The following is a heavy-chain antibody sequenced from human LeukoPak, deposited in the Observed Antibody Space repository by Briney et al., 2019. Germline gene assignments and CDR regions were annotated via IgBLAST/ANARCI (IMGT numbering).Heavy chain of an antibody. D-gene: IGHD5-18*01. Sequence: GASVKVSCKASGYTFTSYGISWVRQAPGQGLEWMGWISAYNGNTNYAQKLQGRVTMTTDTSTSTAYMELRSLRSDDTAVYYCARDATAMGPYYFDYWGQGTLVTVSS. J-gene: IGHJ4*02. CDR2: ISAYNGNT. CDR3: ARDATAMGPYYFDY. CDR1: GYTFTSYG. V-gene: IGHV1-18*01.